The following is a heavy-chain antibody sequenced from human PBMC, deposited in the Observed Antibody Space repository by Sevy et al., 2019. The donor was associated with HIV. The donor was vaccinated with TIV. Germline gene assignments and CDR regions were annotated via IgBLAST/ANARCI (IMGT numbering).Heavy chain of an antibody. CDR1: GGSVSSSSYF. V-gene: IGHV4-61*01. D-gene: IGHD1-26*01. Sequence: SETLSLTCTLSGGSVSSSSYFWSWIRQPPGKGLESIGNIHYSGSTNYNPSLRSRVTISVDTSKNQFSLKLSSVTAADTAVYYCARVGGLTDYGMDVWGQGTTVTVSS. CDR2: IHYSGST. CDR3: ARVGGLTDYGMDV. J-gene: IGHJ6*02.